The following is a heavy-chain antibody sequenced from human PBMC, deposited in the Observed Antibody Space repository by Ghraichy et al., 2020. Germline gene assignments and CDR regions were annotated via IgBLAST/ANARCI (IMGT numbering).Heavy chain of an antibody. V-gene: IGHV3-53*01. CDR3: ARGGRDGDNYY. CDR2: FYPGGST. Sequence: GGSLRLSCAASGFSVTNNYMSWVRQTPGKGLEWVSVFYPGGSTYYADSVKGRFTISTDSSKNTLYLQMNSLRAEDTAVYHCARGGRDGDNYYWGQGTLVTVSS. D-gene: IGHD5-24*01. CDR1: GFSVTNNY. J-gene: IGHJ4*01.